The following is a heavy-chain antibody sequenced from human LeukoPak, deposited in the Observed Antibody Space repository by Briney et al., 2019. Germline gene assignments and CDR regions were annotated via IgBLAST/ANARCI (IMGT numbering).Heavy chain of an antibody. J-gene: IGHJ5*02. CDR2: IYYSGNT. CDR3: ARGRVVITPNWFDP. V-gene: IGHV4-31*03. Sequence: PSETLSLTCTVSNGSINSGSFNNGNYYWSWIRQLPQKGLEWIGYIYYSGNTYYNPSLESRVTMSVDTSKNQFSLKLSSVTAADTAVYYCARGRVVITPNWFDPWGQGTLVTVSS. D-gene: IGHD3-22*01. CDR1: NGSINSGSFNNGNYY.